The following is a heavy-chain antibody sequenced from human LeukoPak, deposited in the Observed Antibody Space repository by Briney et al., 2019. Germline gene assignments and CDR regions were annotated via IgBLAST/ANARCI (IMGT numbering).Heavy chain of an antibody. D-gene: IGHD6-19*01. J-gene: IGHJ4*02. CDR3: ARDLRSSGWLYFDY. V-gene: IGHV4-34*01. Sequence: PSETLSLTCAVYGGSFSGYYWSWIRQPPGKGLEWIGEINHSGSTNYNPSLKSRVTISVDTSKNQFSLKLSSVTAADTAVYYCARDLRSSGWLYFDYWGQGTLVTVSS. CDR1: GGSFSGYY. CDR2: INHSGST.